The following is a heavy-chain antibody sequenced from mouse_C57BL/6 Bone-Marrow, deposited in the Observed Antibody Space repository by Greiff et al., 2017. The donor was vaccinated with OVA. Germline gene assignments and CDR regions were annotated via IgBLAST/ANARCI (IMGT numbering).Heavy chain of an antibody. CDR2: IDPETGGT. CDR1: GYTFTDYE. V-gene: IGHV1-15*01. CDR3: TRWVRAY. J-gene: IGHJ3*01. Sequence: VQLQESGAELVRPGASVTLSCKASGYTFTDYEMHWVKQTPVHGLEWIGAIDPETGGTAYNQKFKGKAILTADKSSSTAYMELRSLTSEDSAVYYCTRWVRAYWGQGTLVTVSA. D-gene: IGHD2-13*01.